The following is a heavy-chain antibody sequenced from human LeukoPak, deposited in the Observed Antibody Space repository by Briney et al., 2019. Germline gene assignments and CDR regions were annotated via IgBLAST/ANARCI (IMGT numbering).Heavy chain of an antibody. J-gene: IGHJ4*02. CDR3: ARGSAAAGTISF. CDR1: GASLGGYY. D-gene: IGHD6-13*01. Sequence: SETLSLTCTVSGASLGGYYWSGIRQPPGKRLEWIGYMYYTGTTNYNPSPKSRVIISVDNSKNQFSLKLSSVTAADTAVYYCARGSAAAGTISFWGQGTLVTVSS. CDR2: MYYTGTT. V-gene: IGHV4-59*13.